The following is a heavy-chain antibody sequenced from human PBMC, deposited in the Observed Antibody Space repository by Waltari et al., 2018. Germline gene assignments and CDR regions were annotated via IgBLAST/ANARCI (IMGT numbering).Heavy chain of an antibody. D-gene: IGHD3-10*01. CDR3: VKGGWGFGAFYEQH. J-gene: IGHJ4*02. Sequence: EVQLVTSGGGLVQPGRSLSLACVGSGFRFDDYAMYWVRQRPGKGLEWLSGIGWNSGAIGDADSVRGRFSTYRDNARKSLYLQMGRLRPEDTALYYCVKGGWGFGAFYEQHWGQGIQVTVSS. CDR1: GFRFDDYA. CDR2: IGWNSGAI. V-gene: IGHV3-9*01.